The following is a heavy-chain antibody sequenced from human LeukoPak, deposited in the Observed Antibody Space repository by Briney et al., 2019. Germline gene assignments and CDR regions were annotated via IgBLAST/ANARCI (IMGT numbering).Heavy chain of an antibody. CDR1: GFTFSSYA. V-gene: IGHV3-23*01. Sequence: GGSLRLSCAASGFTFSSYAMSWVRQAPGKGLEWVSAISGSGGSTYYADSVKGRFTISRDNSKNTLYLQMNSLRAEDTAVYYCAKSVSALVVAVLRESYYYYYMDVWGKGTTVTVSS. CDR3: AKSVSALVVAVLRESYYYYYMDV. D-gene: IGHD2-15*01. CDR2: ISGSGGST. J-gene: IGHJ6*03.